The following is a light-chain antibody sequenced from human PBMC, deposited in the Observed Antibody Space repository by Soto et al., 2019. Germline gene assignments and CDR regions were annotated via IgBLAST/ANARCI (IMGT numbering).Light chain of an antibody. CDR3: QQRSNWPRT. V-gene: IGKV3-11*01. J-gene: IGKJ1*01. CDR1: QSVSSY. Sequence: EIVLTQSPATLSLSPGERATLSCRASQSVSSYLAWYQQKPGQAPRLLIYDASNRATGIPARFSGSGSGTDFTLTISSREPEDFAFYYCQQRSNWPRTFGQGTKVEIK. CDR2: DAS.